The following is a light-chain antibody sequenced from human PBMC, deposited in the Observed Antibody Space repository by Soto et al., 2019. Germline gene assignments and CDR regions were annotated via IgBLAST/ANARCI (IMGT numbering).Light chain of an antibody. CDR3: QQYDNLPLT. CDR1: QSVPSTY. Sequence: EIVLTQSPGTLSFSPGERATLSCRASQSVPSTYLAWYQQKPGQAPRLLIYGASTRATGIPSRFSGSGSGTDFTFTISGLQPEDVATYYCQQYDNLPLTFGGGTKVDI. V-gene: IGKV3-20*01. CDR2: GAS. J-gene: IGKJ4*01.